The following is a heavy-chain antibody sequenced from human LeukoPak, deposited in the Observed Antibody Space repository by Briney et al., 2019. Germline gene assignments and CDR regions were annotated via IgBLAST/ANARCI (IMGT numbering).Heavy chain of an antibody. CDR1: GFTFSSYA. J-gene: IGHJ4*02. CDR3: ARDFLADTVAGLFDY. Sequence: GGSLRLSWAASGFTFSSYAMHWVRQAPGKGLEWVAVISYDGSNKYYADSVKGRFTISRDNSKNTLYLQMNSLRAEDTAVYYCARDFLADTVAGLFDYWGQGTLVTVSS. CDR2: ISYDGSNK. D-gene: IGHD6-19*01. V-gene: IGHV3-30*01.